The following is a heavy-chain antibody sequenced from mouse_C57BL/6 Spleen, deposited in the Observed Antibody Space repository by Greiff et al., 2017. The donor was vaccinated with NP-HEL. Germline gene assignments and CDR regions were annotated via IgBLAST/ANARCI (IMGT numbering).Heavy chain of an antibody. CDR1: GFTFSDYY. Sequence: EVHLVESGGGLVQPGGSLKLSCAASGFTFSDYYMYWVRQTPEKRLEWVAYISNGGGSTYYTDTVKGRFTISRDNAKNTLYLQRGRLKSEDTAMYYCARPNYYGSSYRYFDVWGTGTTVTVSS. CDR2: ISNGGGST. J-gene: IGHJ1*03. CDR3: ARPNYYGSSYRYFDV. V-gene: IGHV5-12*01. D-gene: IGHD1-1*01.